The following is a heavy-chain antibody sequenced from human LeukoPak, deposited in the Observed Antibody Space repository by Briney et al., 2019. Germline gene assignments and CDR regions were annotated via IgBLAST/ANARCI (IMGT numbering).Heavy chain of an antibody. CDR3: ASYGDYQYFDY. Sequence: GGSLRLSCAASGFTFINYGMHWVRQAPGKGLEWVAVISYDGTNKYYADSVKGRFTISRDNSKNTLYLQMNSLKTDDTAVYYCASYGDYQYFDYWGQGTPVTVSS. CDR1: GFTFINYG. D-gene: IGHD4-17*01. CDR2: ISYDGTNK. J-gene: IGHJ4*02. V-gene: IGHV3-30*03.